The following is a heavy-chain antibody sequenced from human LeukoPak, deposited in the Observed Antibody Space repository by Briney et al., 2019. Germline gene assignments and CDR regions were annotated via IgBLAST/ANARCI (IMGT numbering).Heavy chain of an antibody. J-gene: IGHJ1*01. CDR2: IHHSGSP. V-gene: IGHV4-38-2*02. Sequence: SESLSPACTVSGGSISRYYWGWIRQPPGKGLEWIATIHHSGSPYYNPSLKSRVTISVDTSKNQFSLKVTSVTAADTAVYYCARVYGGNSGYFQHWSQGTLVTVSS. CDR3: ARVYGGNSGYFQH. CDR1: GGSISRYY. D-gene: IGHD4-23*01.